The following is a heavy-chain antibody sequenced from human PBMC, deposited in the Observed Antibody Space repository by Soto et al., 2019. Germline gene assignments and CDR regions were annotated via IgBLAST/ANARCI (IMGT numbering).Heavy chain of an antibody. CDR2: INSDGSST. CDR1: GFTFSSYW. V-gene: IGHV3-74*01. CDR3: ARVGFGTAPSFDP. Sequence: ILSCAASGFTFSSYWMHWVRQAPGKGLVWVSRINSDGSSTSYADSVKGRFTISRDNAKNTLYLQMNSLRAEDTAVYYCARVGFGTAPSFDPWGQRTTVSLSS. D-gene: IGHD3-3*01. J-gene: IGHJ5*02.